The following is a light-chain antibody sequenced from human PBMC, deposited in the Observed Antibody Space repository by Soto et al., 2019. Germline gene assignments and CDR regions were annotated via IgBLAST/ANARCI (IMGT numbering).Light chain of an antibody. CDR3: QQYNSDSPYT. V-gene: IGKV1-5*03. Sequence: DIQMTQSPSTLSASVGDRVTITCRASQSISNWLAWYHHKPGKAPKALIYKAFILESGVPSRFSGSGSGTEFTLPISSLQPVVFATYYCQQYNSDSPYTFGQGTKVEIK. J-gene: IGKJ2*01. CDR2: KAF. CDR1: QSISNW.